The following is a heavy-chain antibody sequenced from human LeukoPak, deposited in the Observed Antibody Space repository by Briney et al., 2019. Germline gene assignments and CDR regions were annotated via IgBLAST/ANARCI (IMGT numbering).Heavy chain of an antibody. J-gene: IGHJ3*02. CDR3: ARQGGITVFGVAQPGGAFDI. V-gene: IGHV1-69*05. Sequence: SVKVSCKASGGTFSNFAISWVRQAPGQGLEWMGGIIPIFGTAKYAQKVQGRVAMSTGESKTTAYMELSSLRSEDSAVYYCARQGGITVFGVAQPGGAFDIWGQGTMVTVSS. CDR2: IIPIFGTA. D-gene: IGHD3-3*01. CDR1: GGTFSNFA.